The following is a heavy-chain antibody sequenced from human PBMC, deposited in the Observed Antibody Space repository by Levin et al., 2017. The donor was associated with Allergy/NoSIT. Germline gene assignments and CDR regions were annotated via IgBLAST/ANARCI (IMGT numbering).Heavy chain of an antibody. Sequence: LSLTCAGSGFPFSSYAMSWVRQAPGKGLEWVSAISGSGGSTYYADSVKGRFTISRDNSKNTLSLQMNSLRAEDTAVYYCAKGMYVVWFGESRTRVYRGQGTLVTVSS. J-gene: IGHJ4*02. CDR3: AKGMYVVWFGESRTRVY. CDR1: GFPFSSYA. D-gene: IGHD3-10*01. V-gene: IGHV3-23*01. CDR2: ISGSGGST.